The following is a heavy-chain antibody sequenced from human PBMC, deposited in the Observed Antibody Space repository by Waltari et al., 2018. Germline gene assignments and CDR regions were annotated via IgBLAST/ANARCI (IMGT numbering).Heavy chain of an antibody. CDR2: VHGSVKT. CDR1: GDSMISTDW. Sequence: QLQLQESGPGLVKPSGTLSLTCAVSGDSMISTDWWSWVRQPPGKGLEWLGQVHGSVKTNYSPSFATRVTISLDTYSKQFSLTMTYATAADTAVYYCARDRGRGLYLDSWGPGTLVTVSP. D-gene: IGHD2-15*01. CDR3: ARDRGRGLYLDS. V-gene: IGHV4-4*02. J-gene: IGHJ4*02.